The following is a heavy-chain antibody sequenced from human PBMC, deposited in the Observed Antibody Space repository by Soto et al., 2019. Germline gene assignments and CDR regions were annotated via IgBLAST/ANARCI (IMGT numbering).Heavy chain of an antibody. CDR1: GFTFSSYW. Sequence: LRLSCAASGFTFSSYWMSWVRQAPGKGLEWVANIKQDGSEKYYVDSVKGRFTISRDNAKNSLYLQMNSLRAEDTAVYYCARERLYGDYAAGAFDIWGQGTMVTVSS. D-gene: IGHD4-17*01. J-gene: IGHJ3*02. CDR2: IKQDGSEK. V-gene: IGHV3-7*01. CDR3: ARERLYGDYAAGAFDI.